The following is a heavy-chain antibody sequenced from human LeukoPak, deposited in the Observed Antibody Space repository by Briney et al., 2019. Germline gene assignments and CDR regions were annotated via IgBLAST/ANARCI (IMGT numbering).Heavy chain of an antibody. CDR2: IYYSGST. Sequence: PSETLSLTCTVSGGSISSYYWSWIRQPPGKGLEWIGYIYYSGSTNYNPSLKSRVTISVDTYKNQFSLKLSSVTAADTAVYYCAGETPVNWFEPWGQGTLVTVSS. CDR3: AGETPVNWFEP. J-gene: IGHJ5*02. V-gene: IGHV4-59*01. CDR1: GGSISSYY.